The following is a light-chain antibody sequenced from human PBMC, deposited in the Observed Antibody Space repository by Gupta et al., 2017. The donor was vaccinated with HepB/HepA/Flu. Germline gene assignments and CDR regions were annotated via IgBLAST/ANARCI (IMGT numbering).Light chain of an antibody. V-gene: IGLV1-44*01. CDR2: LNN. Sequence: QSVLRQPPSASGTPGQRVTISCSGTSSNIGTNTVNWYQQFPGSAPRLLIYLNNRRPSGFSDRFSGSKSGTAASLAINRLQSEDEATYFCSWWDASLHVVFGGGTKLTVL. J-gene: IGLJ2*01. CDR3: SWWDASLHVV. CDR1: SSNIGTNT.